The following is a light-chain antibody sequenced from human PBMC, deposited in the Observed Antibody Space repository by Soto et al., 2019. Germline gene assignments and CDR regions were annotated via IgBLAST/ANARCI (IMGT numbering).Light chain of an antibody. J-gene: IGKJ1*01. CDR3: IQGTYWPPWT. V-gene: IGKV2-30*01. CDR1: QSLLYSDGNTY. CDR2: KVS. Sequence: DVVMTQSPLSLPVTLGQPASISCRSSQSLLYSDGNTYLSWFQQRPGQSPRRLIYKVSKRDSGVPDRFSGSGSGTDFSLKISRVEAEDAGVYYCIQGTYWPPWTFGQGTKVEIK.